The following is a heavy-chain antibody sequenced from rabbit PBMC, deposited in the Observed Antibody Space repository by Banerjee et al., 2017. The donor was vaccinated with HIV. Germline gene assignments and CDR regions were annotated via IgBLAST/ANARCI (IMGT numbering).Heavy chain of an antibody. D-gene: IGHD4-2*01. CDR1: GLDFSSSYW. CDR3: ARDAGTSTDL. V-gene: IGHV1S45*01. CDR2: IYAGSSGST. Sequence: QEQLVEYGGDLVQPEGSLTLTCKASGLDFSSSYWICWVRQAPGKGLEWIACIYAGSSGSTYYASWAKGRFTISKTSSTTVTLQMTSLTAADTATYFCARDAGTSTDLWGPGTLVTVS. J-gene: IGHJ4*01.